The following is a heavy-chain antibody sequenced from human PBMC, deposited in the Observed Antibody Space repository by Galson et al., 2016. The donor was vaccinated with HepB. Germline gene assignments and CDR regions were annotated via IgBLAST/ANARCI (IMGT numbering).Heavy chain of an antibody. Sequence: SVKVSCKASGYMFTSYGISWVRQAPGQGLEWVGWISVFNGDTNYAQKFQGRVTMTTDTSTNTAYMELTSLRSDDTAVYYWSRDQYYELLIGYRRAQSSDIWGQGTMVTVSS. V-gene: IGHV1-18*01. CDR3: SRDQYYELLIGYRRAQSSDI. J-gene: IGHJ3*02. D-gene: IGHD3-9*01. CDR2: ISVFNGDT. CDR1: GYMFTSYG.